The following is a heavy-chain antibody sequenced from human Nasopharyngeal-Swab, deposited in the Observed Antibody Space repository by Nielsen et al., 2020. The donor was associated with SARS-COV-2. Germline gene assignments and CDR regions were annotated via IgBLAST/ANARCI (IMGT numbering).Heavy chain of an antibody. CDR2: ISAHNGNT. CDR3: ARGDHHDYPNYWYFDL. V-gene: IGHV1-18*04. CDR1: GYTFTSYG. D-gene: IGHD4-11*01. Sequence: VSVKVSCKASGYTFTSYGINWVRQAPGQGLEWMGWISAHNGNTKYQQKFQGRVTITADESTSTAYMELSSLRSEDTAVYYCARGDHHDYPNYWYFDLWGRGTLVTVSS. J-gene: IGHJ2*01.